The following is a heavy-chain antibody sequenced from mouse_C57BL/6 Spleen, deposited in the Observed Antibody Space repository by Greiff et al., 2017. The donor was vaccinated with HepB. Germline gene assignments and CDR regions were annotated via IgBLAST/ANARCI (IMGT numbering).Heavy chain of an antibody. CDR3: AIRGNHYFDY. CDR2: IYPGDGDT. D-gene: IGHD2-1*01. J-gene: IGHJ2*01. V-gene: IGHV1-82*01. CDR1: GYAFSSSW. Sequence: VKLQQSGPELVKPGASVKISCKASGYAFSSSWMNWVKQRPGKGLEWIGRIYPGDGDTNYNGKFKGKATLTADKSSSTAYMQLSSLTSEDSAVYFCAIRGNHYFDYWGQGTTLTVSS.